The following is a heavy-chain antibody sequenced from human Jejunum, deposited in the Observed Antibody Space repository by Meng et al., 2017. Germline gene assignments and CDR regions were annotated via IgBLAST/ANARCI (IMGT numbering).Heavy chain of an antibody. J-gene: IGHJ4*02. V-gene: IGHV2-5*02. CDR3: AHRVGRTTTTRSDFDY. D-gene: IGHD1-1*01. CDR2: IYWDDEK. CDR1: DFSHTNGGMG. Sequence: QTSSMDTDPEELNPTQTLPLTSTVPDFSHTNGGMGVGRIRQPPSKALGWLALIYWDDEKYYSPSLKSRLTITKETFKNQVVLTVTNMYPVDTATYYCAHRVGRTTTTRSDFDYWGQGTLVTVSS.